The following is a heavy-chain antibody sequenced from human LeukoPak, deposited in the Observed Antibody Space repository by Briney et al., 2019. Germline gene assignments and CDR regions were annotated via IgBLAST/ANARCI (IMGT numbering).Heavy chain of an antibody. CDR2: ISGSGGRT. D-gene: IGHD6-19*01. CDR3: AKDASAVAGPEGSFDI. CDR1: GFTFSTSA. J-gene: IGHJ3*02. V-gene: IGHV3-23*01. Sequence: PGGSLRLSCEASGFTFSTSAMSWVRQAPGKGLEWVSAISGSGGRTYYADSVKGRFTISRDNSKNTLYLQMNSLRAEDAAVYYCAKDASAVAGPEGSFDIWGQGTMVTVSS.